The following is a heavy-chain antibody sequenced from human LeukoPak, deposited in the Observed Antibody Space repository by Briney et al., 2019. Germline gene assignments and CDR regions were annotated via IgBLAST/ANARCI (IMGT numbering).Heavy chain of an antibody. CDR1: GYTFTGYY. Sequence: ASVKVSCKASGYTFTGYYMHWVRQAPGQGLEWMGWINPNSGGTNYAQKLQGRVTMTTDTSTSTAYMELRSLRSDDTAVYYCARAQEQQLVRAYYFDYWGQGTLVTVSS. J-gene: IGHJ4*02. V-gene: IGHV1-2*02. D-gene: IGHD6-13*01. CDR3: ARAQEQQLVRAYYFDY. CDR2: INPNSGGT.